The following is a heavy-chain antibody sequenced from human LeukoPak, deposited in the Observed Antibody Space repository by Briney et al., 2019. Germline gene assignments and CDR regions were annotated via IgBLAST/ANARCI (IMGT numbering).Heavy chain of an antibody. J-gene: IGHJ4*02. CDR2: IYHSGST. CDR1: GYSISSGYY. D-gene: IGHD3-10*01. CDR3: ARRSRVLAYYGSGSYKTLDY. Sequence: SETLSLTCTVSGYSISSGYYWGWIRQPPGKGLEWIGSIYHSGSTYYNPSLKSRVTISVDTSKNQLSLKLSSVTAADTAVYYCARRSRVLAYYGSGSYKTLDYWGQGTLVTVSS. V-gene: IGHV4-38-2*02.